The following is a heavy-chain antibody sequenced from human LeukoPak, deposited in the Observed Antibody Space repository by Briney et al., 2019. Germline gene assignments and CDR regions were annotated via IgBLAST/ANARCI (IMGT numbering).Heavy chain of an antibody. D-gene: IGHD6-19*01. CDR2: IYYSGST. V-gene: IGHV4-59*01. J-gene: IGHJ4*01. CDR1: GGSISSYY. CDR3: ARGAGSSGWYGGY. Sequence: PSETLSLTCTVSGGSISSYYWSWIRQPPGKGLEWIGYIYYSGSTNYNPSLKSRVTISVDTSKNQFSLKLSSVTAADTAVYYCARGAGSSGWYGGYWGQEPWSPSPQ.